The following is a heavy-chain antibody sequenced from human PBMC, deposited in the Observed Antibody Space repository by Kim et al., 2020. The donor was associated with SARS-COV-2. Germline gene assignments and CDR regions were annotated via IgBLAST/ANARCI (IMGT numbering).Heavy chain of an antibody. Sequence: ASVKVSCKASGYTFTSYDINWVRQATGQGLEWMGWMNPNSGNTGYAQKFQGRVTMTRDTSISTAYMELSSLRSEDTAVYYCWRAMVRGVIDPWGQGTLVTVSS. D-gene: IGHD3-10*01. CDR1: GYTFTSYD. J-gene: IGHJ5*02. CDR2: MNPNSGNT. CDR3: WRAMVRGVIDP. V-gene: IGHV1-8*01.